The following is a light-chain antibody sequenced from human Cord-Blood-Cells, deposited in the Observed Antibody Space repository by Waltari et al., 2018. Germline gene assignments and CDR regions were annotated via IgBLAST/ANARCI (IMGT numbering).Light chain of an antibody. J-gene: IGLJ1*01. CDR3: QVWDSSSDHYV. Sequence: SYVLTQPPSVSVAPGKTGRITCGGNNIGSKSVHWYQQKPGQAPVLVIYYDSDRPSGIPERFSGSNSGNTATLTISRVEAGDEAYYYCQVWDSSSDHYVFGTGTKVTVL. CDR2: YDS. V-gene: IGLV3-21*04. CDR1: NIGSKS.